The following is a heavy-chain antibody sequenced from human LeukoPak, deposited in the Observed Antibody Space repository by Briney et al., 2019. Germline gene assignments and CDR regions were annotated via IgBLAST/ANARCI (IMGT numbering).Heavy chain of an antibody. J-gene: IGHJ4*02. D-gene: IGHD6-13*01. Sequence: GGSLSLSCAASGFTFSSYAMRWVRQAPAKGLEWVSALSGSGGSTYYADSVEGRFTISRDNSKHTLYLPMNSLNSRDTAVYYCAKDLVFLGTPFDYWGQGTLVTVSS. V-gene: IGHV3-23*01. CDR3: AKDLVFLGTPFDY. CDR2: LSGSGGST. CDR1: GFTFSSYA.